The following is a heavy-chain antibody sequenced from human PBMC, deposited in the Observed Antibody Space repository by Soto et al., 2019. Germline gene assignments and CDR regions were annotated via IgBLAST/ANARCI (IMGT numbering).Heavy chain of an antibody. J-gene: IGHJ4*02. CDR3: AREFAPGSPNYDY. CDR2: FTRSGNT. Sequence: EVQLLESAGGLEQPGGSLRLSCAASGFTFINYAMSWVRQAPGKGLEWVSTFTRSGNTYYADSVKGRFTISRDNSKNTLYLQMDSLRAEDTAVYYCAREFAPGSPNYDYWGLGTLVTVSS. V-gene: IGHV3-23*01. CDR1: GFTFINYA. D-gene: IGHD3-10*01.